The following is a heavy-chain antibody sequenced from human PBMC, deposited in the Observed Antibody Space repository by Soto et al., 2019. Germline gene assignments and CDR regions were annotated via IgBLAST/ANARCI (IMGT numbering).Heavy chain of an antibody. V-gene: IGHV3-49*03. D-gene: IGHD5-12*01. CDR3: TIQGVPTIEGFYY. CDR2: IKSQSYGGTS. Sequence: GSLRLSCAGSGFTFCDYAVSLFRHSPLKGLERVVFIKSQSYGGTSDYAASVNGRFTISRDDSKSVAFLQMNSLKTEDTGIYYCTIQGVPTIEGFYYWGQGTLVTVSS. J-gene: IGHJ4*02. CDR1: GFTFCDYA.